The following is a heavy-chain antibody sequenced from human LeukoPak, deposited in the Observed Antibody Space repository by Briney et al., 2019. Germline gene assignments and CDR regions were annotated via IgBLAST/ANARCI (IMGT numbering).Heavy chain of an antibody. Sequence: GGSLRLSCAASGFTFDDYAMHWVRQAPGKGLEWVSGISWNSGSIGYADSVKGRFTISRDNAKNSLYPQMNSLRAEDTALYYCAKDIVATIKGGDFDYWGQGTLVTVSS. CDR1: GFTFDDYA. V-gene: IGHV3-9*01. CDR3: AKDIVATIKGGDFDY. CDR2: ISWNSGSI. D-gene: IGHD5-12*01. J-gene: IGHJ4*02.